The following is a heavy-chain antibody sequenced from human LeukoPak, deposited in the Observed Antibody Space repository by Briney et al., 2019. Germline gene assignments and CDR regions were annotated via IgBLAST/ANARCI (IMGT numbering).Heavy chain of an antibody. CDR3: ARARYDILTGYLYYFDY. Sequence: GASVKLSCKASGYTFTGYYMHWVRQAPGQGLEWMGWINPNSGGTNYAQTSQGRVTMTRDTSISTAYMELRRLRSDDTAVYCCARARYDILTGYLYYFDYWGQGTLVTVSS. J-gene: IGHJ4*02. CDR2: INPNSGGT. D-gene: IGHD3-9*01. V-gene: IGHV1-2*02. CDR1: GYTFTGYY.